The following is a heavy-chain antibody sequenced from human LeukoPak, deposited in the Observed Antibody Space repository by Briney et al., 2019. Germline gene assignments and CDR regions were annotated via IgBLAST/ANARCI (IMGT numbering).Heavy chain of an antibody. D-gene: IGHD6-19*01. CDR1: GFTFSSYA. J-gene: IGHJ4*02. V-gene: IGHV3-23*01. CDR3: APLAVAVGDFDY. Sequence: TGGSLRLSCAASGFTFSSYAMSWVRQAPGKGLEWVSAISGSGGSTYYADSVKGRFTISRDNSKNTLYLQMNSLRVEDTAVYYCAPLAVAVGDFDYWGQGTLVTVSS. CDR2: ISGSGGST.